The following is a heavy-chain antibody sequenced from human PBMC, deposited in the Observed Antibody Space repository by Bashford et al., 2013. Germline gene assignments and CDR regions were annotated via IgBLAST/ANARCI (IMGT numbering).Heavy chain of an antibody. CDR1: ISPSVAML. V-gene: IGHV3-30-3*01. CDR3: ARDLGEDIVVVPAAIFVSTYYYGMDV. D-gene: IGHD2-2*01. Sequence: GSLRPLLCSLWISPSVAMLCTGSARLQGKGLEWVAVISYDGSNKYYADSVKGRFTISRDNSKNTLYLQMNSLRAEDTAVYYCARDLGEDIVVVPAAIFVSTYYYGMDVWGQGTTVTVSS. CDR2: ISYDGSNK. J-gene: IGHJ6*02.